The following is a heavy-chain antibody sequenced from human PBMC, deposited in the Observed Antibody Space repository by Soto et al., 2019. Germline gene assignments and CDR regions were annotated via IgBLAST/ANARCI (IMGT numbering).Heavy chain of an antibody. CDR2: TYYRSKWYN. D-gene: IGHD2-2*01. Sequence: SQTLSLTCAISGDSVSSNSAAWNWIRQSPSRGLEWLGRTYYRSKWYNDYAVSVKSRITINPDTSKNQFSLQLNSVTPEDTAVYYCARVDIVVVPAAKVIFDYWGQGTRVTVSS. V-gene: IGHV6-1*01. CDR1: GDSVSSNSAA. J-gene: IGHJ4*02. CDR3: ARVDIVVVPAAKVIFDY.